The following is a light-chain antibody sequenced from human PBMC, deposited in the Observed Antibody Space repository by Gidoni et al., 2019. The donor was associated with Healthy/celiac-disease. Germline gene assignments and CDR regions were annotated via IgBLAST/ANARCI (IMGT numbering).Light chain of an antibody. CDR2: DAS. CDR1: QSVSSY. J-gene: IGKJ4*01. V-gene: IGKV3-11*01. CDR3: QQRSNWPPLT. Sequence: EIVLTQSPATLSLSPGERATLSCRASQSVSSYLAWYQQKPGQAPRLLIYDASNGATGIPARFSVSGSGTDFTRTISSLEPEDFAVYYCQQRSNWPPLTFGGGTKVEIK.